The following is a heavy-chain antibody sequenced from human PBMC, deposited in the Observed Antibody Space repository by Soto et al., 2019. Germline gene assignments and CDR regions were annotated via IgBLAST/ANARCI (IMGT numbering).Heavy chain of an antibody. CDR2: IYPGDSDT. D-gene: IGHD6-13*01. CDR1: GYSFTSYW. V-gene: IGHV5-51*01. CDR3: ARPPYSSSWYGGFDY. J-gene: IGHJ4*02. Sequence: GESLKISCNGSGYSFTSYWIGWVRQMPGKGLEWMGIIYPGDSDTRYSPSFQGQVTISADKSISTAYLQWSSLKASDTAMYYCARPPYSSSWYGGFDYWGQGTLVTVSS.